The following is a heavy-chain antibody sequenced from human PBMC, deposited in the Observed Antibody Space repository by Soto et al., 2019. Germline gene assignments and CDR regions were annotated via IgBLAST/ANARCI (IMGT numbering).Heavy chain of an antibody. J-gene: IGHJ4*02. Sequence: LRLSCAASGFTFSNYWMSWVRQAPGKGLEWVANIKQDGSETYYVDSVKGRFTISRDNAKNSLYLQMNSLRAEDTAVYYCARTSTTVTTINFDYWGQGTLVTVSS. V-gene: IGHV3-7*01. CDR3: ARTSTTVTTINFDY. D-gene: IGHD4-17*01. CDR2: IKQDGSET. CDR1: GFTFSNYW.